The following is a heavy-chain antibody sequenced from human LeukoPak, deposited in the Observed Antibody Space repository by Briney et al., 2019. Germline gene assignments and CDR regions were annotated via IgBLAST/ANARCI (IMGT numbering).Heavy chain of an antibody. CDR1: GGSISSGSYY. CDR3: ARVYYSNSYDYWYFDL. D-gene: IGHD6-13*01. Sequence: SETLSLTCTVSGGSISSGSYYWSWIRQPAGKGLEWIGHFYTSGSTNYNPSLKSRVTISVDTSKNQFSLKLSSVTAADTAVYYCARVYYSNSYDYWYFDLWGRGTLVTVSS. CDR2: FYTSGST. J-gene: IGHJ2*01. V-gene: IGHV4-61*09.